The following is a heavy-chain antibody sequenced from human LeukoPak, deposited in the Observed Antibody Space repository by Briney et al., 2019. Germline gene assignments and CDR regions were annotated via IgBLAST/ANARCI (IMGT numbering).Heavy chain of an antibody. CDR3: ARGLGWGATIFDY. V-gene: IGHV4-31*03. CDR1: GGSISSGGYH. J-gene: IGHJ4*02. CDR2: IYYSGST. D-gene: IGHD1-26*01. Sequence: SETLSLTCTVSGGSISSGGYHWGWLRHHPEQGLEWIGYIYYSGSTYSTPSLKSRVTMSLDTTKNQFSLKMRSVTAADTAVYYCARGLGWGATIFDYWGQGALVTVSS.